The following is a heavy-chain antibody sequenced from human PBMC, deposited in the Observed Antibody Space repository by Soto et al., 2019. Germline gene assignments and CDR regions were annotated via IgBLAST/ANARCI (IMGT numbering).Heavy chain of an antibody. V-gene: IGHV3-64*01. CDR2: ISPIGDST. J-gene: IGHJ6*02. D-gene: IGHD2-15*01. CDR3: ARPRGCSRGSPGHYYYGMDV. CDR1: GFTFSHYA. Sequence: EVQLVQSGGGLVQPGGSLRLSCAASGFTFSHYAMHWVRQAPGKGLEYVSGISPIGDSTYYANSVKGRFTISRDNSEITVYLQMVSLRVDDMAVYYCARPRGCSRGSPGHYYYGMDVWGQGTTVTVS.